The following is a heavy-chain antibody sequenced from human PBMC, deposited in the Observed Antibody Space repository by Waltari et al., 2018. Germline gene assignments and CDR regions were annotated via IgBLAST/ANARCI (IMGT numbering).Heavy chain of an antibody. D-gene: IGHD6-13*01. Sequence: EVQLVESGGGFVQPGGSLKLSCAASGFTFSGSAMHWVRQASGKGLEWVGRIRSKANSYATAYAASVKGRFTISRDDSKNTAYLQMNSLKTEDTAVYYCTSEQQLDASYWGQGTLVTVSS. V-gene: IGHV3-73*01. CDR1: GFTFSGSA. CDR3: TSEQQLDASY. CDR2: IRSKANSYAT. J-gene: IGHJ4*02.